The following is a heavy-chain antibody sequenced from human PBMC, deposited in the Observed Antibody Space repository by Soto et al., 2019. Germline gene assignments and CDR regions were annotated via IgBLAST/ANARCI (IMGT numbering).Heavy chain of an antibody. V-gene: IGHV1-69*13. CDR2: IIPIFGTA. CDR3: ARVPPNYYDSSGFFDC. D-gene: IGHD3-22*01. CDR1: GGTFSSYA. J-gene: IGHJ4*02. Sequence: SVKVSCKASGGTFSSYAISWVRQAPGQGLEWMGGIIPIFGTANYAQKFQGRVTITADESTSTAYMELSSLRSEDTAVYYCARVPPNYYDSSGFFDCWGQGTLVTVSS.